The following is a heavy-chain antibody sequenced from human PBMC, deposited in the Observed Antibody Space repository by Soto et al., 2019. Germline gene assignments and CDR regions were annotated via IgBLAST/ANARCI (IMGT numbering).Heavy chain of an antibody. CDR3: ARGRYGGQGMDV. V-gene: IGHV1-46*01. J-gene: IGHJ6*02. CDR2: INPSGGST. D-gene: IGHD4-17*01. CDR1: GYTFTSSY. Sequence: ASVKVSCKASGYTFTSSYMHWVRQPPGQGLERMGIINPSGGSTSYAQKFQGRVTMTRDTTTSTVYMELSSLTSEDTAVYYCARGRYGGQGMDVWGQRTTVAVSS.